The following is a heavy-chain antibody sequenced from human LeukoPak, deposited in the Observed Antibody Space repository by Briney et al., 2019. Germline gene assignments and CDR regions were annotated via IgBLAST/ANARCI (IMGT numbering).Heavy chain of an antibody. Sequence: GGSLRLSCAASGFTFSNAWMNWVRQAPGKGLEWVGRIKSKTDGGTTDYAAPVKGRFTISRGDSKDTVYLQMNNLKIEDTGVYYCTTPPAAIALWGQGTPVTVSP. J-gene: IGHJ4*02. CDR3: TTPPAAIAL. CDR1: GFTFSNAW. V-gene: IGHV3-15*07. D-gene: IGHD2-2*01. CDR2: IKSKTDGGTT.